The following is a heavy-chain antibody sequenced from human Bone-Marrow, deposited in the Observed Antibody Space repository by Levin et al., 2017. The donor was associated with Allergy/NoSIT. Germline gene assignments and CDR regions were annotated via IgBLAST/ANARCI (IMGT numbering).Heavy chain of an antibody. CDR3: ARGGCSATSCLDY. CDR2: IHTDTSVP. Sequence: GESLKISCAASGFTFSSYYMHWVRQAPGKGLAWVSNIHTDTSVPNYADSVKGRFTISRDNAKNTLYLQMNSLRAEDTAVYYWARGGCSATSCLDYWGQGTLVTVSS. D-gene: IGHD2-15*01. V-gene: IGHV3-74*01. J-gene: IGHJ4*02. CDR1: GFTFSSYY.